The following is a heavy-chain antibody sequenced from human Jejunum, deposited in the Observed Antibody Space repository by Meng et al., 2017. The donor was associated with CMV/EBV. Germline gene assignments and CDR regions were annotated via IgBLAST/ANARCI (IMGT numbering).Heavy chain of an antibody. Sequence: GGSVNSGSYYWTWIRQPPGKALEWIGYIYYSGDTNYNPSLKSRASISLDTSRSQFSLKMTSVTAADTAVYYCARVRRGVNDVFDDWGQGTMVTVSS. J-gene: IGHJ3*01. CDR2: IYYSGDT. CDR3: ARVRRGVNDVFDD. CDR1: GGSVNSGSYY. D-gene: IGHD3-3*01. V-gene: IGHV4-61*01.